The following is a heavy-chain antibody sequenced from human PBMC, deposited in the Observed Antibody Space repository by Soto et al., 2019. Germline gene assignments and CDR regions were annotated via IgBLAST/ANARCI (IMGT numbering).Heavy chain of an antibody. CDR3: ARVADGWEAYFFDY. D-gene: IGHD1-26*01. CDR2: IYYTGSTT. Sequence: SETLSLTCTVSGGSISSYYWSWIRQPPGKGLEWIGYIYYTGSTTKYNPSLKSRVTISVDTSKNQFSLKLSSVTAADTAVYYCARVADGWEAYFFDYWGQGTLVTVSS. V-gene: IGHV4-59*01. CDR1: GGSISSYY. J-gene: IGHJ4*02.